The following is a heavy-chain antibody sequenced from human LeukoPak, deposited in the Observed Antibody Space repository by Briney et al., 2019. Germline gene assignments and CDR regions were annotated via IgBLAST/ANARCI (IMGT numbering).Heavy chain of an antibody. D-gene: IGHD3-22*01. Sequence: GGSLRLSCAASGFTFSSYAMSWVRQAPGKGLEWVSAISGSGGSTYYADSVKGRFTISRDNSKNTLYLQMSSLRAEDTAVYYCAKDLHYYYDSSGYSDFDYWGQGTLVTVSS. CDR1: GFTFSSYA. V-gene: IGHV3-23*01. J-gene: IGHJ4*02. CDR2: ISGSGGST. CDR3: AKDLHYYYDSSGYSDFDY.